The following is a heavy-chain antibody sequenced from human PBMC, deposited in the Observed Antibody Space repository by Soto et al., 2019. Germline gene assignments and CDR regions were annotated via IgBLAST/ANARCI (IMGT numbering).Heavy chain of an antibody. D-gene: IGHD5-12*01. CDR2: ISFTGSII. J-gene: IGHJ4*02. Sequence: QVQLVESGGGLVKPGGSLRLSCAASGFTFSDYYMSWIRQAPGKGLEWISYISFTGSIIYYADSLKGRFTVSRDNAKNSLYLQMNSLRAEDTAVYYCARVIMATNHFDYWGQGTLVTVSS. CDR1: GFTFSDYY. CDR3: ARVIMATNHFDY. V-gene: IGHV3-11*01.